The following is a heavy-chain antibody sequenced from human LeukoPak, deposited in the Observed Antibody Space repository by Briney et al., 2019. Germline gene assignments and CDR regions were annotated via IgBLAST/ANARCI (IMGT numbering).Heavy chain of an antibody. CDR2: IYTSGST. J-gene: IGHJ6*03. CDR3: ARVVRGVIRNYYYYYMDV. Sequence: SETLSLTCTVSGGSISSYYWSWIRQPAGKGLEWIGRIYTSGSTNYNPSLKSRVTMSVDTSKNQFSLKLSSVTAADTAVYYCARVVRGVIRNYYYYYMDVWGKGTTVTVSS. CDR1: GGSISSYY. D-gene: IGHD3-10*01. V-gene: IGHV4-4*07.